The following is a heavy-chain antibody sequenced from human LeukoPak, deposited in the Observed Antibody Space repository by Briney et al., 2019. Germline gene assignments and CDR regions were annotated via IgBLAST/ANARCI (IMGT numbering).Heavy chain of an antibody. J-gene: IGHJ5*02. Sequence: SETLSLTCTVSGGSISSYYWSWIRQPPGKGLEWIGYIYYSGSTNCNPSLKSRVTISVDTSKYQFSLKLSSVTAADTAVYYRARVFSYPLRAPFDPWGQGTLVTVSS. D-gene: IGHD3-3*01. CDR1: GGSISSYY. CDR2: IYYSGST. V-gene: IGHV4-59*01. CDR3: ARVFSYPLRAPFDP.